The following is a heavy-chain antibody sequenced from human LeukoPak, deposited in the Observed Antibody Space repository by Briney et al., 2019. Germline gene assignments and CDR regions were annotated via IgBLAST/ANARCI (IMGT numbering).Heavy chain of an antibody. J-gene: IGHJ4*02. CDR1: GGSISSYY. D-gene: IGHD3-22*01. V-gene: IGHV4-59*01. CDR2: IYYSGST. Sequence: KTSETLSLTCTVSGGSISSYYWSWIRQPPGKGLEWIGYIYYSGSTNYNPSLKSRVTISVDTSKNQFSLKLSSVTAADTAVYYCARGQYYYDSSGYYYVDYWGQGTLVTVSS. CDR3: ARGQYYYDSSGYYYVDY.